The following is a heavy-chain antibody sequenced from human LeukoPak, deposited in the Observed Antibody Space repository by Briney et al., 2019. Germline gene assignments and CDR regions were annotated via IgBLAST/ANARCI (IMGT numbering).Heavy chain of an antibody. V-gene: IGHV1-8*01. CDR1: GYTFTSYD. D-gene: IGHD6-19*01. Sequence: ASVKVSCKASGYTFTSYDINWVRQATGQGLEWMGWMNPNSGNTGYAQKFQGRVTTTRNTSISTAYMELSSLRSEDTAVYYCARQPSSGWYNNWFDPWGQGTLVTVSS. J-gene: IGHJ5*02. CDR3: ARQPSSGWYNNWFDP. CDR2: MNPNSGNT.